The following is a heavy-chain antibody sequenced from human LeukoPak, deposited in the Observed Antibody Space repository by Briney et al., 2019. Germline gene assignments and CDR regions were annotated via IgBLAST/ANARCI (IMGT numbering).Heavy chain of an antibody. CDR3: ARDKISINAFDM. V-gene: IGHV4-59*01. J-gene: IGHJ3*02. Sequence: SETLSLTCTVSGGSISSYYWSWIRQPPGKGLEWIGYISYIGTTNYNPSLKSRVTISVDTSKNLFSLKLNSVTAADTAVYYCARDKISINAFDMGGQGTMVTVSS. D-gene: IGHD1-14*01. CDR1: GGSISSYY. CDR2: ISYIGTT.